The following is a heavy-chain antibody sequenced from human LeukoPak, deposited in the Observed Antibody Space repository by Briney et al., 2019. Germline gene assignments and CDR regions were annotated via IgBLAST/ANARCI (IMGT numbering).Heavy chain of an antibody. D-gene: IGHD6-19*01. CDR2: IYYSGST. CDR1: GGSVSSGSYY. J-gene: IGHJ4*02. CDR3: ARATSSGWDGGVDY. Sequence: SETLSLTCTVSGGSVSSGSYYWSWIRQPPGEGLEWIGYIYYSGSTNYNPSLKSRVTISIDTSKNQFSLKLSSVTAADTAVYYGARATSSGWDGGVDYWGQGTLVTVSS. V-gene: IGHV4-61*01.